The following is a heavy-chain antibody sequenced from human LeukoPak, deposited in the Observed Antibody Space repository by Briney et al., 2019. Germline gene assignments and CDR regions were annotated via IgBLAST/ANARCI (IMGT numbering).Heavy chain of an antibody. Sequence: ASVKVSCKASGYTFTAFYMHWVRQAPGQGLEWMGWINPNSGGTNYAQKFQGRVTMTRDTSISTAYMELSRLRSYDTSVYYCARDYYGSGSYYPPPYYFDYWGQGTLVTVSS. D-gene: IGHD3-10*01. CDR3: ARDYYGSGSYYPPPYYFDY. J-gene: IGHJ4*02. CDR2: INPNSGGT. CDR1: GYTFTAFY. V-gene: IGHV1-2*02.